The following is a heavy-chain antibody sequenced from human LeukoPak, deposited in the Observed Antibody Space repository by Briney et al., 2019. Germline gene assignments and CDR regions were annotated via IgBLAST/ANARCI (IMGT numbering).Heavy chain of an antibody. CDR3: ARDGNYDFWSGYYTTLRFFDY. Sequence: ASVKVSCKASGYTFTGYYMHWVRQAPGQGLEWMGWINPNSGGTNYAQKFQGRVTMTRDTSTSTVYMELSSLRSEDTAVYYCARDGNYDFWSGYYTTLRFFDYWGQGTLVTVSS. V-gene: IGHV1-2*02. CDR2: INPNSGGT. CDR1: GYTFTGYY. J-gene: IGHJ4*02. D-gene: IGHD3-3*01.